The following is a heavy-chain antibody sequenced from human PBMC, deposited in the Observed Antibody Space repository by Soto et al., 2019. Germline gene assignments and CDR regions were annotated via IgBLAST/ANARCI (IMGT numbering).Heavy chain of an antibody. V-gene: IGHV3-30*18. CDR1: GFTFSSYG. J-gene: IGHJ4*02. D-gene: IGHD2-2*02. CDR2: ISYDGSNK. Sequence: GGSLRLSCAASGFTFSSYGMHWVRQAPGKGLEWVAVISYDGSNKYYADSVKGRFTISRDNSKNTLYLQMNSLRAEDTAVYYCAKDRPYDVVVPAAILGYWGQGTLVTVSS. CDR3: AKDRPYDVVVPAAILGY.